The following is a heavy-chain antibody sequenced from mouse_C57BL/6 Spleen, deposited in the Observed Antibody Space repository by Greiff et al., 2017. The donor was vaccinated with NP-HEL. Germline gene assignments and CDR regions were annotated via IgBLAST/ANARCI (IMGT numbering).Heavy chain of an antibody. V-gene: IGHV1-55*01. D-gene: IGHD1-1*01. CDR1: GYTFTSYW. J-gene: IGHJ3*01. CDR3: ARMGYGREAWFAY. CDR2: IYPGSGST. Sequence: VQLQQPGAELVKPGASVKMSCKASGYTFTSYWITWVKQRPGQGLEWIGDIYPGSGSTNYNEKFKSKATLTVATSSSTAYMQLSSLTSEDSAVYYCARMGYGREAWFAYWGQGTLVTVSA.